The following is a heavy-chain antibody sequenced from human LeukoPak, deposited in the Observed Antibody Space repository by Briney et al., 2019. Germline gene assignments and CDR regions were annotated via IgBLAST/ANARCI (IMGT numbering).Heavy chain of an antibody. Sequence: PGGSLRLSCAASGFTFSSYSMNWVRQAPGKGLEWVSYISISSTTIYYADSVKGRFTISRDNAKNSLYLQMNSLRVEDTAVYYCARISNGIPDYWGQGTLVTVSS. CDR3: ARISNGIPDY. CDR1: GFTFSSYS. V-gene: IGHV3-48*01. CDR2: ISISSTTI. D-gene: IGHD1-1*01. J-gene: IGHJ4*02.